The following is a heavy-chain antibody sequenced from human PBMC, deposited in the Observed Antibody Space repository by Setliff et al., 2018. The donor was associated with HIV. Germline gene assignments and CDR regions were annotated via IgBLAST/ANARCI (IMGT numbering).Heavy chain of an antibody. CDR3: ARAADYDFWSGYSSGWFDP. CDR2: INTNTGNP. J-gene: IGHJ5*02. Sequence: ASVKVSCKASGNNFTTYAINWVRQAPGQGLEWMGWINTNTGNPRYAQGFTERFVFSVDTSGSTAYLQINSLKSKDTAMYYCARAADYDFWSGYSSGWFDPWGQGTLVTVS. D-gene: IGHD3-3*01. V-gene: IGHV7-4-1*02. CDR1: GNNFTTYA.